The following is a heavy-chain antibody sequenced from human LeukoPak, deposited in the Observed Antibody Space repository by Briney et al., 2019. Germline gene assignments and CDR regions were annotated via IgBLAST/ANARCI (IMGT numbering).Heavy chain of an antibody. CDR1: GYTFTDYA. Sequence: ASVKVSCKASGYTFTDYATHWVRQAPGQSLEWMGWIIAGNGDTKYAHEFRGRVTITRDTSATTAYLVLSTLRSEDMAVYYCARSQYLPYFDSWGQGTLVTVSS. D-gene: IGHD2-2*02. V-gene: IGHV1-3*03. J-gene: IGHJ4*02. CDR3: ARSQYLPYFDS. CDR2: IIAGNGDT.